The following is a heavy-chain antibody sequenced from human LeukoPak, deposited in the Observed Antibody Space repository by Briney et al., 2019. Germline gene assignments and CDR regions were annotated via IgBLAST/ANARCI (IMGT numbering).Heavy chain of an antibody. Sequence: GGSLRLSCAASGFTVSSNYMSWVRQAPGKGLEWVSVIYSGGSTYYADSVKGRFTISRDNSKNTLYLQMNSLRAEDTAVYYCARDLVAAAGPPGYWGQGTLVTVSS. CDR2: IYSGGST. D-gene: IGHD6-13*01. J-gene: IGHJ4*02. V-gene: IGHV3-66*01. CDR1: GFTVSSNY. CDR3: ARDLVAAAGPPGY.